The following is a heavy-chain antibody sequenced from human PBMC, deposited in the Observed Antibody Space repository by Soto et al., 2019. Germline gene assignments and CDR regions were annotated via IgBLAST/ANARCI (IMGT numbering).Heavy chain of an antibody. CDR2: ILHSGTT. D-gene: IGHD6-13*01. CDR3: ARYYSSLVV. Sequence: QVHLQETGPGLVKPSGNLSLTCAVSDDSISSNIWWSWVRQPPGKGLEWIGEILHSGTTNYNPSLKSRVTISVDKSKNQFSLKLSSVTAADTALYYCARYYSSLVVWGQGTMVTVSS. V-gene: IGHV4-4*02. CDR1: DDSISSNIW. J-gene: IGHJ3*01.